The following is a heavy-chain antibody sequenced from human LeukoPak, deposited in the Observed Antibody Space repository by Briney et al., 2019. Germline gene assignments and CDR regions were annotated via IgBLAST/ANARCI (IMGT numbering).Heavy chain of an antibody. CDR2: ISYDGSNK. V-gene: IGHV3-30*18. CDR3: AKDLEPAATYYYYGMDV. D-gene: IGHD2-2*01. J-gene: IGHJ6*02. Sequence: GRSLRLSCAASGFTFSSYGIHWVRQAPGKGLEWVAVISYDGSNKYYADSVKGRFTISRDNSKNTLYLQMNSLRAEDTAVYYCAKDLEPAATYYYYGMDVWGQGTTVTVSS. CDR1: GFTFSSYG.